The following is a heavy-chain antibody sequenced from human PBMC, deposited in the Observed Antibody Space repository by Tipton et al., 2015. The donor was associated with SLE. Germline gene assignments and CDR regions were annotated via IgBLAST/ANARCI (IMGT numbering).Heavy chain of an antibody. CDR3: ARSYRAAADGGY. J-gene: IGHJ4*02. CDR1: GGSISTHY. V-gene: IGHV4-59*11. CDR2: IYYSGST. Sequence: TLSLTCTVSGGSISTHYWSWIRQPPGKGLEWIGYIYYSGSTYYNPSLKSRVTISVDTSKNQFSLKLSSVTAADTAVYYCARSYRAAADGGYWGQGTLVTVSS. D-gene: IGHD6-13*01.